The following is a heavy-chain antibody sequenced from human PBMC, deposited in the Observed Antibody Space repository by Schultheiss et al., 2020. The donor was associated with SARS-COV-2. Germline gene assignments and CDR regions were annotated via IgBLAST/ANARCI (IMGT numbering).Heavy chain of an antibody. J-gene: IGHJ4*02. CDR3: ATGITGTTLDY. CDR1: EFTFSDYA. CDR2: ISSSSSYI. Sequence: GESLKISCEASEFTFSDYAMHWVRQAPGKGLEWVSSISSSSSYIYYADSVKGRFTISRDNSKNTLYLQMNSLRAEDTAVYYCATGITGTTLDYWGQGTLVTVSS. V-gene: IGHV3-21*01. D-gene: IGHD1-7*01.